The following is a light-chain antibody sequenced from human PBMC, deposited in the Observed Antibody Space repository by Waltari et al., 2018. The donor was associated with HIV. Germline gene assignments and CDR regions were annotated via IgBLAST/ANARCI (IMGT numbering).Light chain of an antibody. CDR2: GKR. CDR1: SLRSYY. J-gene: IGLJ3*02. Sequence: SSELTQDPTVSVSLGQTATITCQGDSLRSYYASWYQQKPGQAPVLVFYGKRNRPSVIPDRFSGSSSGNTASLIITETQAGDEADYYCHSRDGSDKRAVFGGGTKLTVL. CDR3: HSRDGSDKRAV. V-gene: IGLV3-19*01.